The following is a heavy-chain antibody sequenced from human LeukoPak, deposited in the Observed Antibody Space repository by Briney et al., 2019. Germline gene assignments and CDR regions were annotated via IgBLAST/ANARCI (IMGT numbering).Heavy chain of an antibody. CDR2: INTNTGNP. J-gene: IGHJ4*02. CDR3: ATDLKKGDSGCFDY. CDR1: GCTFTSSA. Sequence: ASVKVSCKASGCTFTSSALNWVRQAPGQGLERMGWINTNTGNPTYAQGFTGRFVFSLDTSVSTAYLHISSLEAEDTAIYYCATDLKKGDSGCFDYWGQGTLVTVSS. D-gene: IGHD6-19*01. V-gene: IGHV7-4-1*02.